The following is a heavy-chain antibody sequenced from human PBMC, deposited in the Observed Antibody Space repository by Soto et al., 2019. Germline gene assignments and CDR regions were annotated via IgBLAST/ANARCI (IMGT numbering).Heavy chain of an antibody. D-gene: IGHD3-10*01. CDR3: PKNNYGSGVGFDY. Sequence: GGSLRLSCAASGFTFSSYAMSWVRQAPGKGLEWVSAISGSGGSTYYADSVKGRFTISRDNSKNTLYLQMNSLRAEDTAVYYCPKNNYGSGVGFDYWGQGTLVTVSS. J-gene: IGHJ4*02. V-gene: IGHV3-23*01. CDR1: GFTFSSYA. CDR2: ISGSGGST.